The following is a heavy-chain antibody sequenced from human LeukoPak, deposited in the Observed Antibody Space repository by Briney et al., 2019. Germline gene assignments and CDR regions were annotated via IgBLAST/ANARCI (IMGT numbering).Heavy chain of an antibody. J-gene: IGHJ6*04. CDR2: ISFSGSTI. CDR3: AELGITMIGGV. CDR1: GFTFSSYA. D-gene: IGHD3-10*02. Sequence: PGGSLRLSCAASGFTFSSYAMSWVRQAPGKGLEWVSYISFSGSTIYYADSVKGRFTISRDNAKNSLYLQMNSLRAEDTAVYYCAELGITMIGGVWGKGTTVTISS. V-gene: IGHV3-48*03.